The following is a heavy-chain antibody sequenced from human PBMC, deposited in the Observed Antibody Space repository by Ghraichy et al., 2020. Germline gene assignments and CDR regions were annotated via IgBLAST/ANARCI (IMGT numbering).Heavy chain of an antibody. CDR3: ARLPPTTPETD. CDR2: FYYSGGT. CDR1: GGSISSTTYY. D-gene: IGHD2-15*01. J-gene: IGHJ4*02. Sequence: SETLSLTCTVSGGSISSTTYYWGWIRQPPGKGLEWIGSFYYSGGTYYNPSLKSRVTISVDTSKNQFSLKLSSVNATDTAVYYCARLPPTTPETDWGQGTLVTVSS. V-gene: IGHV4-39*01.